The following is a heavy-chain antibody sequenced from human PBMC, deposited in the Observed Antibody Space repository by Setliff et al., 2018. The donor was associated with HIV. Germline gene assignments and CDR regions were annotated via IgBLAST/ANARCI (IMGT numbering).Heavy chain of an antibody. CDR2: INPNSGGT. J-gene: IGHJ6*04. CDR1: GYTFAGYY. D-gene: IGHD5-12*01. V-gene: IGHV1-2*02. Sequence: ASVKVSCKASGYTFAGYYIHWVRQAPGQGLEWMGWINPNSGGTNYAQKFQGRVTMTRDTSTNTVYMELSSLRSEDTAVYYCASAGAWQRNALDIWGKGTTVTVSS. CDR3: ASAGAWQRNALDI.